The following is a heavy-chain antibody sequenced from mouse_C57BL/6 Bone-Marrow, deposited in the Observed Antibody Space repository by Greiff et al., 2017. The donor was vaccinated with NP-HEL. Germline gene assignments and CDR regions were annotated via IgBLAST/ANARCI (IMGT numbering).Heavy chain of an antibody. CDR3: ARHEDGIYYDYDKGMDY. J-gene: IGHJ4*01. CDR1: GYTFTEYT. V-gene: IGHV1-62-2*01. CDR2: FYPGSGSI. Sequence: LVKPGASVKLSCKASGYTFTEYTIHWVKQRSGQGLEWIGWFYPGSGSIKYNEKFKDKATLTADKSSSTVYMELSRLTSEDSAVYFCARHEDGIYYDYDKGMDYRGQGTSVTVSS. D-gene: IGHD2-4*01.